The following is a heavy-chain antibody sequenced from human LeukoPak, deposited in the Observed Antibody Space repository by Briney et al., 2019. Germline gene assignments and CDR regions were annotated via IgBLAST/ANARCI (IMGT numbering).Heavy chain of an antibody. D-gene: IGHD3-10*01. V-gene: IGHV3-30-3*01. CDR3: ARDHFGRDYYYYGMDV. CDR2: ISYDGSNK. J-gene: IGHJ6*02. Sequence: GGSLRLSCAASGFTFSSYATHWVRQAPGKGLEWVAVISYDGSNKYYADSVKGRFTISRDNSKNTLYLQMNSLRAEDTAVYYCARDHFGRDYYYYGMDVWGQGTTVTVSS. CDR1: GFTFSSYA.